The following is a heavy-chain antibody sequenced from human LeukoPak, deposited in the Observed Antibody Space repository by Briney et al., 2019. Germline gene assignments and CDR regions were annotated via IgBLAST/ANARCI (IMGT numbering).Heavy chain of an antibody. CDR3: AKNGGSQCYSHLDS. V-gene: IGHV3-23*01. D-gene: IGHD2-15*01. Sequence: GGSLRLSCAASGITFRSYAMSWVRKAPGKGLEWVSGTSGSGGSTYYAGSVKGRFTISRDNSKNTLYLQMNSLRVEDTAVYYCAKNGGSQCYSHLDSCGQGTLVTVSS. CDR1: GITFRSYA. J-gene: IGHJ4*02. CDR2: TSGSGGST.